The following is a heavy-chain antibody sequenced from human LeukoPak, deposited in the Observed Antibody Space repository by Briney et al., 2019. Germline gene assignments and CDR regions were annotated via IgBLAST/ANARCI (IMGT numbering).Heavy chain of an antibody. CDR2: ISAYNGKT. CDR1: GYTFTSNG. V-gene: IGHV1-18*01. CDR3: ASLKNSYDSSGYLVADAFDI. Sequence: ASVKVSCKASGYTFTSNGISWVRQAPGQGLEWMGWISAYNGKTNYEQKLQGRVTMTTDTSTSKDYMELRSLRSDDTAVYYCASLKNSYDSSGYLVADAFDIWGQGTMVTVSS. D-gene: IGHD3-22*01. J-gene: IGHJ3*02.